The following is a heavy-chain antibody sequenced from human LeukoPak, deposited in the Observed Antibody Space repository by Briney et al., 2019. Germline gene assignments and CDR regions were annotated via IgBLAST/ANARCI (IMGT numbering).Heavy chain of an antibody. Sequence: GGSLRLSSAVSGFTVSNNYMSWARQAPGKGLECVSVIYSGGDTYYADSVKGRFTISRDNSKNTLYLQMNSLRAEDTAVYYCAVLSSGWRFQHWGQGTLVPVSS. CDR3: AVLSSGWRFQH. CDR1: GFTVSNNY. CDR2: IYSGGDT. D-gene: IGHD6-19*01. J-gene: IGHJ1*01. V-gene: IGHV3-53*01.